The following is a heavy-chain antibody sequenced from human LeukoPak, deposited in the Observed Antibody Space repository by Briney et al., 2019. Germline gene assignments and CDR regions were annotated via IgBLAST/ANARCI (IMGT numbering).Heavy chain of an antibody. CDR2: INPNSGGT. V-gene: IGHV1-2*02. CDR3: ARPRSSSWYNGHFDY. Sequence: ASVKVSCKASGYTFTGHYMHWVRQAPGQGLEWMGWINPNSGGTNYAQKFQGRVTMTRDTSISTAYMELSRLRSDDTAVYYCARPRSSSWYNGHFDYWGQGTLVTVSS. D-gene: IGHD6-13*01. J-gene: IGHJ4*02. CDR1: GYTFTGHY.